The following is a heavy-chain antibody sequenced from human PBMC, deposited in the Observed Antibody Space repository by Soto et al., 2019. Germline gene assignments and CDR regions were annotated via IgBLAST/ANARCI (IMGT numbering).Heavy chain of an antibody. CDR1: GGSFSGCY. V-gene: IGHV4-34*01. J-gene: IGHJ6*02. CDR2: INHSGST. Sequence: PSETLSLTCAVYGGSFSGCYWSWIRQPPGKGLEWIGEINHSGSTNYNPSLKSRVTISVDTSKNQFSLKLSSVTAADTAVYYCARGPRGGTIFGVVRDYYYYGMDVWGQGTTVTVSS. D-gene: IGHD3-3*01. CDR3: ARGPRGGTIFGVVRDYYYYGMDV.